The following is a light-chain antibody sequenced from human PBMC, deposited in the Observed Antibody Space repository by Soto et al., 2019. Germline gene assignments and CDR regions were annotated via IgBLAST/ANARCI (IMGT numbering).Light chain of an antibody. V-gene: IGKV1-5*01. CDR1: HSIGTW. Sequence: DIQMTQSPSALSASLGDRVTITCRASHSIGTWLAWYQQRPGKAPKLLIYDASSLGSGVPSRFSGGGSGTEFTLTISRLEPEDFAVYYCQQYGSSLTFGGGTRVDIK. CDR3: QQYGSSLT. J-gene: IGKJ4*01. CDR2: DAS.